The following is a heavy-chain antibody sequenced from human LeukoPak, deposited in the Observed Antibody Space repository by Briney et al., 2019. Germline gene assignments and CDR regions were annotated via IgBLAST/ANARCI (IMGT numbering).Heavy chain of an antibody. CDR2: IYYSGST. V-gene: IGHV4-59*08. Sequence: SETLSLTCTVSGGSISSYYWSWIRQPPGKGLEWIGYIYYSGSTNYNPSLKSRVTISVDTSKNQFSLRLSSVTAADTAVYYCARGRWELPAFDYWGQGTTVTVSS. D-gene: IGHD1-26*01. CDR1: GGSISSYY. CDR3: ARGRWELPAFDY. J-gene: IGHJ4*03.